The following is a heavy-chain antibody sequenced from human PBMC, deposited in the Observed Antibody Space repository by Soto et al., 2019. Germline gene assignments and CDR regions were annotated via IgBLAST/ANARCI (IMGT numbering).Heavy chain of an antibody. Sequence: SVKVSCKASGGTFSSYTISWVRQAPGQGLEWMGRIIPILGIANYAQKFQGRVTITADKSTSTAYMELSSLRSEDTAVYYCASPSYYYGSPANDAFDIWGQGTMVTVSS. J-gene: IGHJ3*02. CDR1: GGTFSSYT. CDR2: IIPILGIA. CDR3: ASPSYYYGSPANDAFDI. V-gene: IGHV1-69*02. D-gene: IGHD3-10*01.